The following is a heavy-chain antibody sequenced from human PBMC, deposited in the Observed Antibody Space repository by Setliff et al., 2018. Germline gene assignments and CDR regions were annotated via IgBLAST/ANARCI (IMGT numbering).Heavy chain of an antibody. CDR3: ARDLRGILSLHDSDY. CDR2: IYTGGST. J-gene: IGHJ4*02. CDR1: GFTVNDNF. V-gene: IGHV3-53*01. Sequence: LRLSCVVSGFTVNDNFMTWVRQSPGRGLEWVSLIYTGGSTHYADSVKGRFTISRDSSKNTLYLQMNNLRAEDTAVYYCARDLRGILSLHDSDYWGQGTVVTVSS. D-gene: IGHD3-16*01.